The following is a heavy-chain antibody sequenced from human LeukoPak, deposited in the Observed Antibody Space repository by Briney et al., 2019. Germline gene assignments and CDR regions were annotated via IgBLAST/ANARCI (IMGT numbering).Heavy chain of an antibody. CDR3: ARLGGYYDPPGY. V-gene: IGHV4-39*01. J-gene: IGHJ4*02. CDR1: GGSISSPTYY. CDR2: IHYSGST. D-gene: IGHD3-22*01. Sequence: PSVTLSLTCTVSGGSISSPTYYWAWIRQPPGKGLEWIGTIHYSGSTFYNPSLKSRVTISVDTSKNQFSLKLSSVTAADTAVYYCARLGGYYDPPGYWGQGSLVTVSS.